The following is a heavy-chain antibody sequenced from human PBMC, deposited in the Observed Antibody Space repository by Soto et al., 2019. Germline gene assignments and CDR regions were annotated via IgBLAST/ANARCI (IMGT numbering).Heavy chain of an antibody. V-gene: IGHV1-3*01. CDR3: ARTPYYDFWSGYYKAQQQSFDY. D-gene: IGHD3-3*01. CDR1: GYTFTSYA. J-gene: IGHJ4*02. CDR2: INAGNGNT. Sequence: ASVKVSCKASGYTFTSYAMHWVRQAPGQRLEWMGWINAGNGNTKYSQKFQGRVTITRDTSASTAYMELSSLRSEDTAVYYCARTPYYDFWSGYYKAQQQSFDYWGQGTLVTVSS.